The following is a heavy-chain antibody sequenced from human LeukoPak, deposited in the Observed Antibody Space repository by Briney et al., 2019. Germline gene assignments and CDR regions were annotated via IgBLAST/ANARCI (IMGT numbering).Heavy chain of an antibody. V-gene: IGHV4-59*01. CDR3: ARDPGLEGAGSKGAFDY. Sequence: SETLSLTCTVPGGSISSYYWSWIRQPPGKGLEWIGYIYYSGSTNYNPSLKSRVTISVDMSKNQFSLKLRSVTAADTAVYYCARDPGLEGAGSKGAFDYWGQGTLVTVSS. CDR2: IYYSGST. J-gene: IGHJ4*02. D-gene: IGHD3-10*01. CDR1: GGSISSYY.